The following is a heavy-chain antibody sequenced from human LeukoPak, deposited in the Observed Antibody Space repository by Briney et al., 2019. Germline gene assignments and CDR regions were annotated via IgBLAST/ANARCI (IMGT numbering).Heavy chain of an antibody. CDR1: GYTFTSYG. V-gene: IGHV1-18*01. CDR2: ISAYNGNT. Sequence: GASVKVSCKASGYTFTSYGISWVRQAPGQRLEWMGWISAYNGNTSYAQKLQGRVTMTTDTSTSTAYMELRSLRSDDTAVYYCARGIAVAGGYYYYYMDVWGKGTTVTVSS. D-gene: IGHD6-19*01. CDR3: ARGIAVAGGYYYYYMDV. J-gene: IGHJ6*03.